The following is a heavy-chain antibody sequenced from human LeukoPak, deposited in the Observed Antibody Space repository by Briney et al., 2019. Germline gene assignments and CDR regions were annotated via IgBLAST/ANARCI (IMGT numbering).Heavy chain of an antibody. CDR2: ISGSGGST. Sequence: GGSLRLSCAASGITFSNYGMSWVRQAPGKGLEWVSSISGSGGSTYYAVSVKGRFTISRDNSKNTLYLQMNSLRAEDTAVYYCAKPARTDAFDIWGQGTMITVSS. CDR1: GITFSNYG. D-gene: IGHD1-14*01. J-gene: IGHJ3*02. V-gene: IGHV3-23*01. CDR3: AKPARTDAFDI.